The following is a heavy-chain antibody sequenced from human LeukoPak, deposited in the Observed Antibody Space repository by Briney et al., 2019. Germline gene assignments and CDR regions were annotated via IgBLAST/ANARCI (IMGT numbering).Heavy chain of an antibody. J-gene: IGHJ5*02. Sequence: GESLEISCKASGYSFTNNWIGWVRQLSGKGLEWVGIMHPGSSETRYSPSFQGQVTISVDKSLSSAFLQWSSPKASDSGISFCATRGCTSVSCYTVDRGGRGTLGTVS. CDR1: GYSFTNNW. V-gene: IGHV5-51*01. CDR2: MHPGSSET. CDR3: ATRGCTSVSCYTVDR. D-gene: IGHD2-2*02.